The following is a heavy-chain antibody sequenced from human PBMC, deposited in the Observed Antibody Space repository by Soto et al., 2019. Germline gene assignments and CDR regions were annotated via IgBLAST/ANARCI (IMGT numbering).Heavy chain of an antibody. J-gene: IGHJ4*02. CDR2: VSGSGGST. D-gene: IGHD6-6*01. CDR3: TRGGPSSSSKSFDY. CDR1: GFTFRTYV. V-gene: IGHV3-23*01. Sequence: PGGSLRLSCVISGFTFRTYVMRWLRQAPGKGLEWVSSVSGSGGSTYYADSVKGRFTISRDNSKNTLYLQMDSLRADDTALYYCTRGGPSSSSKSFDYWGQGTLVTVS.